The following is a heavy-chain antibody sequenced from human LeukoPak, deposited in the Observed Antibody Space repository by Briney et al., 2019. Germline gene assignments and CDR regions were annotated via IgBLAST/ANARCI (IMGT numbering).Heavy chain of an antibody. CDR3: ARDRPYYNFWSGYSPDAFDV. J-gene: IGHJ3*01. Sequence: GGSLRLSCAASGFTFSSFGMNWVRQAPGKGLEWVSSITSGSSYIYYADSVKGRFTISRDNAKNSLYLQMNSLRADDTAVYYCARDRPYYNFWSGYSPDAFDVWGQGTLVTVSS. CDR1: GFTFSSFG. CDR2: ITSGSSYI. V-gene: IGHV3-21*01. D-gene: IGHD3-3*01.